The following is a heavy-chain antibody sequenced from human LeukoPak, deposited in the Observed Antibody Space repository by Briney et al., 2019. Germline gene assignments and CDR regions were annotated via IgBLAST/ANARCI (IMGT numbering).Heavy chain of an antibody. CDR1: GFTFSSYA. J-gene: IGHJ4*02. Sequence: GGSLRLSCAASGFTFSSYAMSWVRQAPGKGLEWVSAISGSGGSTYYADSVKGRFTISRDNSKNTLYLQVNSLRAEDTAVYYCAKNYGDYVEYFDYWGQGTLVTVSS. CDR3: AKNYGDYVEYFDY. CDR2: ISGSGGST. V-gene: IGHV3-23*01. D-gene: IGHD4-17*01.